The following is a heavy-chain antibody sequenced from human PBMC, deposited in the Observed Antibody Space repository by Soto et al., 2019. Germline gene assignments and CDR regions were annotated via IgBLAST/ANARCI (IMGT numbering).Heavy chain of an antibody. J-gene: IGHJ4*02. CDR3: ARVARTGQYYFDF. CDR2: IYYTGST. Sequence: SETLSLTCTVSGDSITFYHWTWIRQPPGKGLEWMGYIYYTGSTNYNPSLKSRVSISVDTSKNQFSLKLSSVTAADTAVYYCARVARTGQYYFDFWGQGALVTVSS. CDR1: GDSITFYH. V-gene: IGHV4-59*01. D-gene: IGHD1-1*01.